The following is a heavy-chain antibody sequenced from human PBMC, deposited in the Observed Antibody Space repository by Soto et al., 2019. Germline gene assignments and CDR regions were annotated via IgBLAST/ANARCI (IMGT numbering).Heavy chain of an antibody. CDR1: GFSFSSYA. J-gene: IGHJ4*02. Sequence: EVQLLESGGGLVQPGGSLRLSCAASGFSFSSYAMTWVRQAPGKGLEWVSAISGSGSITYYADSVKGRFTISRDNSKNTLDLQMNSLRAEDTAVYYCAKDIRGLRGAYYFDNLGQGILVTVSS. CDR2: ISGSGSIT. CDR3: AKDIRGLRGAYYFDN. V-gene: IGHV3-23*01. D-gene: IGHD3-10*01.